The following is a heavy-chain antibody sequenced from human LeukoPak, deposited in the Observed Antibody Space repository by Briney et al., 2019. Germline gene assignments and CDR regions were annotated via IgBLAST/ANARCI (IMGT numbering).Heavy chain of an antibody. CDR1: GGTSSSYA. CDR2: IIPIFGTA. J-gene: IGHJ4*02. Sequence: ASVKVSCKASGGTSSSYAISWVRQAHGQGLEWMGGIIPIFGTANYAQKFQGRVTITADESTSTAYMELSSLRSEDTAVYYCARGSGYGDSPGLHWGQGALVTVSS. D-gene: IGHD4-17*01. CDR3: ARGSGYGDSPGLH. V-gene: IGHV1-69*13.